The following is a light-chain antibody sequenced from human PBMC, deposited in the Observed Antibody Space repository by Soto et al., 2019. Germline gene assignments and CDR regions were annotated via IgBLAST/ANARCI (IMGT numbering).Light chain of an antibody. CDR3: QHYSSSPPRT. V-gene: IGKV3D-15*01. Sequence: EIAMTPSPATLSVSPRERATLSCRASHSGSSNLAWYQQKPGQAPRLLIYGASTRATGIPDRFSGSGSGTEFTLTISRLEPEDFAVYYCQHYSSSPPRTFGGGTKVDI. CDR2: GAS. J-gene: IGKJ4*02. CDR1: HSGSSN.